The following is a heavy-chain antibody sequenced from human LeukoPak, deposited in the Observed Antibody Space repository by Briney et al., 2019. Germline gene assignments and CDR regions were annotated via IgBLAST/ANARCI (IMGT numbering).Heavy chain of an antibody. D-gene: IGHD2-21*02. Sequence: GASVKVSCKASGYTFPNYGVTWVRQAPGQGLEWMGWFNSYNGYTNYAQKFQGRVTMTTDTSTSTAYVELRGLRSGDTATYYCARALRGGDGPFDYWGQGTPVTVSS. V-gene: IGHV1-18*04. CDR3: ARALRGGDGPFDY. J-gene: IGHJ4*02. CDR2: FNSYNGYT. CDR1: GYTFPNYG.